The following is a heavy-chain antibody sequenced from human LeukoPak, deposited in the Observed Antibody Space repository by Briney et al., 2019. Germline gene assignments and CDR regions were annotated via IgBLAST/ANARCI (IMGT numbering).Heavy chain of an antibody. V-gene: IGHV3-64*04. Sequence: GGSLRLSCSASRFTFSSYAMHWVRQAPGKGLEYVSAISTNGGDTKYADSVKGRLTISRDNSKNTLDLQMNSLRAEDTAVYYCARGGDSLHYWGQGTLVTVSS. CDR1: RFTFSSYA. D-gene: IGHD3-10*01. CDR3: ARGGDSLHY. CDR2: ISTNGGDT. J-gene: IGHJ4*02.